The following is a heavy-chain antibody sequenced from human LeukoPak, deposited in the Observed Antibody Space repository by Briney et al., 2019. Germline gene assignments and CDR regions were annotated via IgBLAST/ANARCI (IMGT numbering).Heavy chain of an antibody. CDR3: ASLTTADAFDI. J-gene: IGHJ3*02. Sequence: NPSETLSLTCTVSGGSISTSSYYWGWIRQPPGKGLECIGNIYYSGSTYYNPSLKSRVTISVDTSKNQFSLKLSSVTAADTAVFYCASLTTADAFDIWGQGTMVTVSS. CDR1: GGSISTSSYY. V-gene: IGHV4-39*07. CDR2: IYYSGST. D-gene: IGHD3-22*01.